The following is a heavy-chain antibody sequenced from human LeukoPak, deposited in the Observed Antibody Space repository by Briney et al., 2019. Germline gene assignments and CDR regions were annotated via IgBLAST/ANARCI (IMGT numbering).Heavy chain of an antibody. CDR2: IIPIFGTA. Sequence: GASVKVSCKASGGTFSSYAISWVRQAPGQGLEWMGGIIPIFGTANYAQKFQGRVTITADESTSTAYMELSSLRSEDTAVYYCAREADKLSPETYYYYGMDVWGQGTTVTVSS. V-gene: IGHV1-69*13. D-gene: IGHD3-16*02. J-gene: IGHJ6*02. CDR3: AREADKLSPETYYYYGMDV. CDR1: GGTFSSYA.